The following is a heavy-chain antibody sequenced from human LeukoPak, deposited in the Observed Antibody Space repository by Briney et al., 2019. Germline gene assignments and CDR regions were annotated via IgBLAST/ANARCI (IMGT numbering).Heavy chain of an antibody. V-gene: IGHV3-48*03. CDR3: ARDSSYYYDSSGYPPNGYGMDV. CDR2: ISSSGSTI. CDR1: GFTFSSYE. Sequence: PGGSLRLSCSASGFTFSSYEMSWVRQAPGKGLEWVSYISSSGSTIYYADSVKGRSTISRDNAKNSLYLQMNSLRAEDTAVYYCARDSSYYYDSSGYPPNGYGMDVWGQGTTVTVSS. J-gene: IGHJ6*02. D-gene: IGHD3-22*01.